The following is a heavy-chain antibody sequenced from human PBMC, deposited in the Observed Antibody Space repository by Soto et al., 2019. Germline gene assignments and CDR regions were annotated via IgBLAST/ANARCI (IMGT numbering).Heavy chain of an antibody. CDR1: GDSISRSTW. J-gene: IGHJ6*02. D-gene: IGHD3-22*01. CDR3: ARDGHFDSSGIMDV. CDR2: IYQSGIT. V-gene: IGHV4-4*02. Sequence: QVQMEESGPGLVKPSGTLSLTCAVSGDSISRSTWWSWVRQTPEKGLEWIGEIYQSGITHYSPSLKNRITLSLDKSKNEFSLKLTSVTAADAAVYYCARDGHFDSSGIMDVWGRGTTVTVSS.